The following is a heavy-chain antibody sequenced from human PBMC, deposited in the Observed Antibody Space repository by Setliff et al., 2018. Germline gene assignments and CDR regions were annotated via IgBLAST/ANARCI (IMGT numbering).Heavy chain of an antibody. CDR2: IY. CDR1: GDSINNYY. CDR3: AKGGGRYHSDS. V-gene: IGHV4-59*12. J-gene: IGHJ4*02. D-gene: IGHD1-1*01. Sequence: SETLSLTCTVSGDSINNYYWTWIRQPPGKGLEWIGEIYHDGNDKYTPSVHYSPSLKSRVTISIDKSNNQFSLKLTSMTAADTAVYYCAKGGGRYHSDSWGQGILVTVSS.